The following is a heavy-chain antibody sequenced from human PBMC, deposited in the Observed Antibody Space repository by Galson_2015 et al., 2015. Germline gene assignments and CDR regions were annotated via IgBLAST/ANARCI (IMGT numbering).Heavy chain of an antibody. J-gene: IGHJ4*02. CDR3: AKGGPYCSGGNCHGVFDS. CDR2: IGDSGANT. D-gene: IGHD2-15*01. V-gene: IGHV3-23*01. Sequence: LRLSCAVSGFTFSSYAMGWVRQAPGTGLEGVSSIGDSGANTKYADSVKGRFTISRDNSKNTLYLQMNSLRGDDTAVYYCAKGGPYCSGGNCHGVFDSWGQRTLVTVSS. CDR1: GFTFSSYA.